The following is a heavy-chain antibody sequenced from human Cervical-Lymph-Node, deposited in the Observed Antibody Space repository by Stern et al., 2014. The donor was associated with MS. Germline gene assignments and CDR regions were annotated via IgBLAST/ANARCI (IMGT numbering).Heavy chain of an antibody. CDR1: GGTFSSYA. CDR3: ARAKTAMAVHAFDI. D-gene: IGHD5-18*01. J-gene: IGHJ3*02. Sequence: VQLEESGAEVKKPGSTVKVSCKASGGTFSSYAISWGRQAPGPGHEWMGGIIPIFGTANYAQKFQGRVTITADESTSTAYMELSSLRSEDTAVYYCARAKTAMAVHAFDIWGQGTMVTVSS. V-gene: IGHV1-69*01. CDR2: IIPIFGTA.